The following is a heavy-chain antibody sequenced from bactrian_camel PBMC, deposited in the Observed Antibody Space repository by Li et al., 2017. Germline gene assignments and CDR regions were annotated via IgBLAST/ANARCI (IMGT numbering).Heavy chain of an antibody. V-gene: IGHV3S26*01. D-gene: IGHD1*01. J-gene: IGHJ4*01. CDR3: ARRASYYFSN. CDR1: GSTASRVC. Sequence: VQLVESGGGSVQAGGSLRLSCAASGSTASRVCVAWFRQAPGKEREGVAHIIRDGSTSYADSVKGRFTISRDNAENTVTLLLSRLKPEVTALYFCARRASYYFSNWGQGTQVTVS. CDR2: HIIRDGST.